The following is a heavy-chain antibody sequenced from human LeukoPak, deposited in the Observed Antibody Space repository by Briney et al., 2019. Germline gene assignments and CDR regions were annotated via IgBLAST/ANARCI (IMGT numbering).Heavy chain of an antibody. CDR1: GGSISSYY. J-gene: IGHJ4*02. CDR2: IYYSGST. CDR3: ARATPITMVRGVIDHFDY. Sequence: SETLSLTCTVSGGSISSYYWSWIRQPPGKGLEWIGYIYYSGSTNYNPSLKSRVTISVDTSKNQFSLELSSVTAADTAVYYCARATPITMVRGVIDHFDYWGQGTLVTVSS. D-gene: IGHD3-10*01. V-gene: IGHV4-59*01.